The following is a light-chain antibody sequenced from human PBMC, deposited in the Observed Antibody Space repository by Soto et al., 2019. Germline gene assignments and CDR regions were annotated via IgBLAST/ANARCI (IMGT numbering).Light chain of an antibody. V-gene: IGLV1-51*01. J-gene: IGLJ2*01. CDR2: DSD. CDR3: GAWDGSLSVVL. Sequence: QSVLTQPPSVSAAPGQKVTIYCSGSSANIGSNYVSWYQHLPGTAPKLVIYDSDRRPSEIPDRFSGSKSGTSATLDITGLQTGDEADYYCGAWDGSLSVVLFGGGTKVTVL. CDR1: SANIGSNY.